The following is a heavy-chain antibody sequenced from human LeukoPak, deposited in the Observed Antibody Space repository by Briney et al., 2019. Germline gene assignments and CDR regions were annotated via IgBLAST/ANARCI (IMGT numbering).Heavy chain of an antibody. V-gene: IGHV3-23*01. Sequence: GGSLRLSCAASGFTFSSYAMSWVRQAPGKGLEWVSDINGSGGSTYYADSVKGRFTISRDNSKNTLYLQMNSLRAEDTAVYYCAKGPGYYYMGVWGKGITVTVSS. CDR1: GFTFSSYA. CDR3: AKGPGYYYMGV. CDR2: INGSGGST. J-gene: IGHJ6*03.